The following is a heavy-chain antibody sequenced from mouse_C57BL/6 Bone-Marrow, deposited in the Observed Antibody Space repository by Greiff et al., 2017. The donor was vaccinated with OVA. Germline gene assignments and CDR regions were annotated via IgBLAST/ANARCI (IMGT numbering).Heavy chain of an antibody. J-gene: IGHJ1*03. D-gene: IGHD1-1*01. CDR3: ARNHYDGSRGYFDV. Sequence: VQLQQSGAELARPGASVKLSCKASGYTFTSYGISWVKQRTEQGLEWIGEIYPRSGNTYYNEKFKGKATLTADKSSSTAYMELRSLTSEDSAVYFGARNHYDGSRGYFDVWGTGTTVTVSS. CDR1: GYTFTSYG. CDR2: IYPRSGNT. V-gene: IGHV1-81*01.